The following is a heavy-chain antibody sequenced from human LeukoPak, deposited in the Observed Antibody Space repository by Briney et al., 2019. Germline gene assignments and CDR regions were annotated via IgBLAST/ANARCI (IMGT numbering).Heavy chain of an antibody. V-gene: IGHV4-4*07. D-gene: IGHD1-26*01. CDR1: GGSISSDF. CDR2: IYSSGST. CDR3: ARGVNSGYFDY. Sequence: SETLSLTCTVPGGSISSDFWNWIRQPAGKGLEWIGRIYSSGSTNYNPSLKSRVTISVDTSKNQFYLKLTSVTAADTAVYYCARGVNSGYFDYCGQGTLVTVSS. J-gene: IGHJ4*02.